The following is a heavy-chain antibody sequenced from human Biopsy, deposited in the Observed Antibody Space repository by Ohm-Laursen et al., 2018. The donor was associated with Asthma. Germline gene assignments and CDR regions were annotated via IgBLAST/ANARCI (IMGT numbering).Heavy chain of an antibody. J-gene: IGHJ6*02. CDR2: IYYTGSD. CDR1: GGSVSTGSYY. CDR3: ARGPNYHGSGRAPIGMDV. Sequence: GTLSLTCTVSGGSVSTGSYYWSWIRQPPGKGLEWLGYIYYTGSDNYNPSLKNRVTISVDTSKNQFSLRLNSVTAADTAVYYCARGPNYHGSGRAPIGMDVWGQGTTVTVSS. D-gene: IGHD3-10*01. V-gene: IGHV4-61*01.